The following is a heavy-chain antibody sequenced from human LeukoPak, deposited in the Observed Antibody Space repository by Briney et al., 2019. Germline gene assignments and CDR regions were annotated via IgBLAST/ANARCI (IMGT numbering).Heavy chain of an antibody. D-gene: IGHD7-27*01. Sequence: GASVTVSCKASGGTFSSYAISWVRQAPGQGLEWMGRIIPILGIANYAQKFQGRVTITADKSTSTAYMELSSLRSEDTAVYYCARASGSTWGSLSWFDPWGQGTLVTVSS. CDR1: GGTFSSYA. V-gene: IGHV1-69*04. CDR3: ARASGSTWGSLSWFDP. CDR2: IIPILGIA. J-gene: IGHJ5*02.